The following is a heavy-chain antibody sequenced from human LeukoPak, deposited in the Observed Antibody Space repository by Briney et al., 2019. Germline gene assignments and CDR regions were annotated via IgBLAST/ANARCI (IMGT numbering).Heavy chain of an antibody. CDR1: GGSISNYY. CDR3: ARDAGYRSRLNYFDP. D-gene: IGHD5-24*01. V-gene: IGHV4-59*01. J-gene: IGHJ5*02. CDR2: VYYTGTT. Sequence: SETLTLTCTASGGSISNYYWSWLRQAPGKELEWVAHVYYTGTTNYSPSLKSRLTVSVDPYKNHYSLNLSSVTAADTAVYYCARDAGYRSRLNYFDPWGQGTLVTVSS.